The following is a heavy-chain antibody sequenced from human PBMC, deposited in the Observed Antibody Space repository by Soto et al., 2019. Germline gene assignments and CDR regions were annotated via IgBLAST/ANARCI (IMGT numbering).Heavy chain of an antibody. D-gene: IGHD1-26*01. CDR1: GFIFRTYA. Sequence: EVQLLESGGGLAQPAGSLRLSCAASGFIFRTYAMNWVRQAPGKGLEWVSVMVGDGSSSDYADSVRGRFTISRDNSKNTLYLQMNSLRVEVTAVYYCAKDLRPDGRYDLDYWGQGTLATVSS. V-gene: IGHV3-23*01. J-gene: IGHJ4*02. CDR3: AKDLRPDGRYDLDY. CDR2: MVGDGSSS.